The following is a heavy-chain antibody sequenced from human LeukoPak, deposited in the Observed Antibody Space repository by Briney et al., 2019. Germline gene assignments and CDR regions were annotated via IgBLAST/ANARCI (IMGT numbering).Heavy chain of an antibody. J-gene: IGHJ2*01. Sequence: GRSLRLSCAASGFTFSSYAMSWVRRAPGKGLEWVSTISGGGGSTYYADSVKGRFTISRDNSKNTLYLQMNSLRAEDTAVYYCAKATYCGGDCFYWYFDLWGRGTLVTVSS. CDR1: GFTFSSYA. D-gene: IGHD2-21*02. V-gene: IGHV3-23*01. CDR2: ISGGGGST. CDR3: AKATYCGGDCFYWYFDL.